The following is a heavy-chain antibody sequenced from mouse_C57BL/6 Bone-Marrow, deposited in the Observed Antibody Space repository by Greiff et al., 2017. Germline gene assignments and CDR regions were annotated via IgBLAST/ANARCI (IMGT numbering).Heavy chain of an antibody. CDR1: GFNIKDYY. CDR2: IDPEDGET. Sequence: EVMLVESGAELVKPGASVKLSCTASGFNIKDYYIYWVKQRTEQGLEWIGRIDPEDGETKYAPKFQDKATITADTSSNTAYLQLSSLTSEDTAVYYCTRSLIYYGTNYWGQGTTLTVSS. D-gene: IGHD1-1*01. V-gene: IGHV14-2*01. CDR3: TRSLIYYGTNY. J-gene: IGHJ2*01.